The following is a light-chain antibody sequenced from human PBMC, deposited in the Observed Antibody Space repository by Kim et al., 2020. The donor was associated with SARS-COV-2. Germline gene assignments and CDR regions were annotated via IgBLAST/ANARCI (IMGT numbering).Light chain of an antibody. CDR3: CSYAGSSTFVV. CDR1: SSEVGSYNL. Sequence: QSITLSCTGTSSEVGSYNLVSWYQQHPGKAPKLMIYEVSKRPSGVSNRFSGSKSGNTASLTISGLQAEDEADYYCCSYAGSSTFVVFGGGTQLTVL. V-gene: IGLV2-23*02. CDR2: EVS. J-gene: IGLJ2*01.